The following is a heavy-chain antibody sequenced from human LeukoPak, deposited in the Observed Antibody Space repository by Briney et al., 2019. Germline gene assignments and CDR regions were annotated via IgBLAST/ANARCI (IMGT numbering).Heavy chain of an antibody. D-gene: IGHD5-18*01. CDR3: ARVGFGYHYFDY. CDR2: ISSSGSTI. CDR1: GFTFSSYS. Sequence: PGGSLRLSCAASGFTFSSYSMNWVRQAPGKGLEWVSYISSSGSTIYYADSVKGRFTISRDNAKNSLYLQMNSLRAEDTAVYYCARVGFGYHYFDYWGQGTLVTVSS. V-gene: IGHV3-48*04. J-gene: IGHJ4*02.